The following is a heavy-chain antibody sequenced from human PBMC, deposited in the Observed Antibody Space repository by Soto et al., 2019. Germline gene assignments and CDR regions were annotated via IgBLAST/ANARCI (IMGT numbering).Heavy chain of an antibody. Sequence: QVTLKESGPVLVKPTETLTLTCSVSGFSLSKARMGVSWIRQPPGKALEWLAHIFWNDERSYNTSLKSRLTTPXXXSXRQVVLTMTNVDPVDTGTYFCARALREGLPIYYFDSWGQGTLVTVSS. J-gene: IGHJ4*02. D-gene: IGHD1-26*01. CDR2: IFWNDER. CDR3: ARALREGLPIYYFDS. V-gene: IGHV2-26*01. CDR1: GFSLSKARMG.